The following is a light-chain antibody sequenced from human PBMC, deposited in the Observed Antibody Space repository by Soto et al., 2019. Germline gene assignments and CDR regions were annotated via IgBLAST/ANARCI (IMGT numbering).Light chain of an antibody. V-gene: IGKV1-8*01. Sequence: AIRMTQSPSSLSASTGDRVTITCRASQYITSYLAWYQQKPGKAPKLLIYAASTLQSGVPSRFSGSGSGTDFTLAISSLQPEDSATYYCQHYNTYPWTFGQGTKVDIK. CDR3: QHYNTYPWT. J-gene: IGKJ1*01. CDR1: QYITSY. CDR2: AAS.